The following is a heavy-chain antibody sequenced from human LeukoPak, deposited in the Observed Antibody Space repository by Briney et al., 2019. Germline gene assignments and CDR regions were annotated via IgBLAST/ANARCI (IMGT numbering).Heavy chain of an antibody. J-gene: IGHJ4*02. V-gene: IGHV5-51*01. Sequence: GESLKISCKGSGYDFTDYWIGWVRQMPGKGLEWMGIIYPDDSDTRYSPSFQGQVTISADKSISTAYVQWDSLKASDSAMYYFARPFVGATGPYYFDSWGQGTLITVSS. D-gene: IGHD1-26*01. CDR1: GYDFTDYW. CDR3: ARPFVGATGPYYFDS. CDR2: IYPDDSDT.